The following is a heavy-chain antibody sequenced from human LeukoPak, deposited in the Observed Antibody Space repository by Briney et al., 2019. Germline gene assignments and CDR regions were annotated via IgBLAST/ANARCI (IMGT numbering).Heavy chain of an antibody. J-gene: IGHJ4*02. V-gene: IGHV4-34*01. Sequence: SETLSLTCAVYGGSFSGYYWSWIRQPPGKGLEWIGEINHSGSANYNPSLKSRVTISVDTSKNQFSLKLSSVTAADTAVYYCASYSSGWYYFDYWGQGTLVTVSS. CDR1: GGSFSGYY. CDR3: ASYSSGWYYFDY. D-gene: IGHD6-19*01. CDR2: INHSGSA.